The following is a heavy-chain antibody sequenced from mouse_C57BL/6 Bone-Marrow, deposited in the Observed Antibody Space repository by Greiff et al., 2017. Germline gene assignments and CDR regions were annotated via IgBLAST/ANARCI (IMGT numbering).Heavy chain of an antibody. CDR3: ARPGLYDYDVPSWFAY. CDR2: INPNNGGT. CDR1: GYTFTDYY. J-gene: IGHJ3*01. D-gene: IGHD2-4*01. V-gene: IGHV1-26*01. Sequence: EVKLQQSGPELVKPGASVKISCKASGYTFTDYYMNWVKQSHGKSLEWIGDINPNNGGTSYNQKLKGKATLTVDKSSSTAYMELRSLTSDDSAVYYCARPGLYDYDVPSWFAYWGQGTLVTVSA.